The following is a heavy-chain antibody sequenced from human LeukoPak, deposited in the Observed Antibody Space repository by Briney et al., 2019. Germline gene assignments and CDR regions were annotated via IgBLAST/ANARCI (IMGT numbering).Heavy chain of an antibody. Sequence: GGSLRLSCAAPGFTFSSYGMHWVRQAPGKGLEWVAFIRYDGSNKYYADSVKGRFTISRDNSKNTLYLQMNSLSAEDTAIYYCAKDGSGYALDYYYYYMDVWGKGTTVTVSS. CDR1: GFTFSSYG. J-gene: IGHJ6*03. V-gene: IGHV3-30*02. CDR3: AKDGSGYALDYYYYYMDV. D-gene: IGHD5-12*01. CDR2: IRYDGSNK.